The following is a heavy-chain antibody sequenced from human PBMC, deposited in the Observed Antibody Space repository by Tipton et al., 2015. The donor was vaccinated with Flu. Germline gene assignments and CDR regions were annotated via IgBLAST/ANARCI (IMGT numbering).Heavy chain of an antibody. D-gene: IGHD2/OR15-2a*01. J-gene: IGHJ5*02. V-gene: IGHV4-59*13. CDR2: IFYTGNT. CDR1: GGSISDYY. Sequence: TLSLTCSLSGGSISDYYYTWIRQPPGKGLEWIGSIFYTGNTDYSPSLKSRVTISLDTSKNQFSLELTSTTAADTAVYYCARVNRSWLVPWGQGTLVTVSS. CDR3: ARVNRSWLVP.